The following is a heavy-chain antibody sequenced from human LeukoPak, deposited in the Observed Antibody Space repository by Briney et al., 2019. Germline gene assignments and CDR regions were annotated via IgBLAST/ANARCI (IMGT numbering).Heavy chain of an antibody. CDR3: ATYYDSSGYPDAFDI. CDR2: IYNSGST. CDR1: GFTVGYNY. V-gene: IGHV3-53*01. D-gene: IGHD3-22*01. J-gene: IGHJ3*02. Sequence: GGSLRLSCAASGFTVGYNYMTWVRQAPGKGLEWVAAIYNSGSTYYADSVKGRFTISRDNSKNTLYLQMNSLRAEDTAVYYCATYYDSSGYPDAFDIWGQGTMATVSS.